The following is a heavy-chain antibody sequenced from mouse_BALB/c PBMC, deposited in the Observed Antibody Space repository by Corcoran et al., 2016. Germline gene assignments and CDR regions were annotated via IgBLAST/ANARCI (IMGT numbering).Heavy chain of an antibody. CDR3: AYYGNWFAY. D-gene: IGHD2-1*01. CDR1: GFNIKDYY. CDR2: IDPENGNT. V-gene: IGHV14-1*02. J-gene: IGHJ3*01. Sequence: EVQLQQSGAELVRPGALVKLSCKASGFNIKDYYMHWVKQRPEQGLEWIGWIDPENGNTIYDPKFQGKASITAYTSSNTAYLQLSSLTSEDTAVYYCAYYGNWFAYWGQGTLVTVSA.